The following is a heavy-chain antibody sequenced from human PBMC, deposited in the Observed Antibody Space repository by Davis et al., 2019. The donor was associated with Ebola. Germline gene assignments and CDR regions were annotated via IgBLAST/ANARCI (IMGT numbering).Heavy chain of an antibody. Sequence: SLKISCAALGFTFSSYGMHWLRQAPGKGLEWVAVISYDGSNKYYADSVKGRFTISRDNSKNTLYLQMNSLRAEDTAVYYCAKRIVAVLTPWGQGTLVTVSS. CDR1: GFTFSSYG. J-gene: IGHJ5*02. CDR2: ISYDGSNK. D-gene: IGHD2-15*01. CDR3: AKRIVAVLTP. V-gene: IGHV3-30*18.